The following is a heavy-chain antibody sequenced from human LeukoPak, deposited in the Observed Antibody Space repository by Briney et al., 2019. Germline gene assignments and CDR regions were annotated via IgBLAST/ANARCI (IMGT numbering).Heavy chain of an antibody. Sequence: SVKVSCKTSGGTFTSYAITWVRQAPGQGLEWMGGIIPIFGTANYAQKFQGRVTITTDESTSTAYLELSSLRSEDTAVYYCARVRDDSSGYPLYYYYYMDVWGKGTTVTVSS. V-gene: IGHV1-69*05. CDR1: GGTFTSYA. CDR3: ARVRDDSSGYPLYYYYYMDV. CDR2: IIPIFGTA. J-gene: IGHJ6*03. D-gene: IGHD3-22*01.